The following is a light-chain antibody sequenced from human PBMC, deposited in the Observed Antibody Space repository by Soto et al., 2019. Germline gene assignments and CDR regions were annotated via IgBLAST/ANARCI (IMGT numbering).Light chain of an antibody. CDR3: QQLNTFPIT. CDR2: ASS. V-gene: IGKV1-9*01. CDR1: QGISSY. Sequence: DIQLTQSPSFLSASVGDRVTITCRASQGISSYLAWYQQTPGKAPKLLIYASSTLQSSVPSRFSGSGSGTEFTLTISNLQPEDFATYFCQQLNTFPITFGQGTRL. J-gene: IGKJ5*01.